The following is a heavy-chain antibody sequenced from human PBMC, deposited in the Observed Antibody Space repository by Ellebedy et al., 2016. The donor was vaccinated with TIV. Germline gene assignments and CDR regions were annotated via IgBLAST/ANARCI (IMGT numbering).Heavy chain of an antibody. D-gene: IGHD6-13*01. Sequence: MPGGSLRLSCAVSGDSINTNSWWSWVRQPPGKGLDWIGEIYHSGTTNYNLSLRSRVTISFDKSKNQFSLRLSSVTAADTAVYYCARVAAGTWGGIDFWGPGTLVTVSS. CDR1: GDSINTNSW. CDR2: IYHSGTT. CDR3: ARVAAGTWGGIDF. J-gene: IGHJ4*02. V-gene: IGHV4-4*02.